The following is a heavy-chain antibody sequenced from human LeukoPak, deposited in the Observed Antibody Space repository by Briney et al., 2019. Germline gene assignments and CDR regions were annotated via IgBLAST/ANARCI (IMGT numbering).Heavy chain of an antibody. V-gene: IGHV1-46*01. Sequence: ASVKVSCKASGGTFSSYAIGWVRQAPGQGLEWMAIINPSGGTTSNAQKFQGRLTMTRDTSTSTVYMELGSLRSEDTAVYYCARDHRPSYDSSDYYYPGNYWGQGTLVTVSS. D-gene: IGHD3-22*01. J-gene: IGHJ4*02. CDR2: INPSGGTT. CDR1: GGTFSSYA. CDR3: ARDHRPSYDSSDYYYPGNY.